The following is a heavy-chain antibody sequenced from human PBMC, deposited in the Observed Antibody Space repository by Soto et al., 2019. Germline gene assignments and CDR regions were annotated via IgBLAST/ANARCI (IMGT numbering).Heavy chain of an antibody. Sequence: LSLTCTVSGASVNTGDYYWSYIRQPPGKGLEWLGYIFYSGDTYYNPSLKSRATISLNTSRNQFSLTLTSVTDADTAVYYCVGTGTTDDFWGQGTLVTVSS. CDR3: VGTGTTDDF. J-gene: IGHJ1*01. D-gene: IGHD1-7*01. CDR2: IFYSGDT. V-gene: IGHV4-30-4*01. CDR1: GASVNTGDYY.